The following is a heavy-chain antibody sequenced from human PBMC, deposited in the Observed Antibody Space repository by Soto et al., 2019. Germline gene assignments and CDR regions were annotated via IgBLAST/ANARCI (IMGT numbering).Heavy chain of an antibody. J-gene: IGHJ4*02. CDR3: ARDAPNYDSSGYYFSY. CDR2: IIPIFGTA. CDR1: GGTFSSYA. D-gene: IGHD3-22*01. V-gene: IGHV1-69*01. Sequence: QVQLVQSGAEVKKPGSSVKVSCKASGGTFSSYAISWVRQAPGQGLEWMGGIIPIFGTANYAQNFQGRVTSTADESTSTAYMELSSLRSEDTAEYYCARDAPNYDSSGYYFSYWGQGTLVTVSS.